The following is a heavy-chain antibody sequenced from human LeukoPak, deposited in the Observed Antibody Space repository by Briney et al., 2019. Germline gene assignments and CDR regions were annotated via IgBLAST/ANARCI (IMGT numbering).Heavy chain of an antibody. D-gene: IGHD6-19*01. CDR1: GVSISSYY. J-gene: IGHJ4*02. CDR2: IYSSGST. CDR3: ARDGYNSGYSRFDY. Sequence: PSETLSLTCTVFGVSISSYYWSWIRQPAGEGLEWIGRIYSSGSTNYNPSLKSRVTMSVDTSKNQLFLKLSSVTAADTAVYYCARDGYNSGYSRFDYWGQGTLVTVSS. V-gene: IGHV4-4*07.